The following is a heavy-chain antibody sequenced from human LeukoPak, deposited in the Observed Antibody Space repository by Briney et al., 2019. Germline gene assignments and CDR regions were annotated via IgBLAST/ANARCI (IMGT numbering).Heavy chain of an antibody. J-gene: IGHJ1*01. V-gene: IGHV3-74*01. CDR1: GFTFSNYW. D-gene: IGHD3-22*01. CDR2: IKSDGRT. Sequence: GGSLRLSCAAAGFTFSNYWMHWVRQAPGKGLVWVSRIKSDGRTNYADSVKGRCTISRDNAKNTVSLQMNSLRAEDTGVYYCARAPSEIGGYYPEYFRHWGQGTLVTVSS. CDR3: ARAPSEIGGYYPEYFRH.